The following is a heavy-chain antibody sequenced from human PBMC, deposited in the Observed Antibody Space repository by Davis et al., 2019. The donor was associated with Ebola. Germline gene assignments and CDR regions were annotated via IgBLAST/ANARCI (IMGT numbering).Heavy chain of an antibody. V-gene: IGHV3-7*03. CDR1: GFTFTTYW. D-gene: IGHD4-23*01. J-gene: IGHJ2*01. Sequence: PGGSLRLSCEASGFTFTTYWMSWVRQTAGKGLEWVAKIKQDGSEKNYVDSVKGRFTISRDNAKNSVYMQLTSLRVEDTAVYYCARYRYRWSAWFFDLWGRGTLVTVSS. CDR3: ARYRYRWSAWFFDL. CDR2: IKQDGSEK.